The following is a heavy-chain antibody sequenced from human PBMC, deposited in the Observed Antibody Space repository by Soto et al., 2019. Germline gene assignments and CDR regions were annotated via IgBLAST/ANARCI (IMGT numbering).Heavy chain of an antibody. CDR3: AKASGSSGWYYYFDY. Sequence: GGSLRLSCAASGFTFSSYGMHWVRQAPGKGLEWVAVTSYDGSNKYYADSVKGRFTISRDNSKNTLYLQMNSLRAEDTAVYYCAKASGSSGWYYYFDYWGQGTLVTVSS. D-gene: IGHD6-19*01. CDR2: TSYDGSNK. CDR1: GFTFSSYG. V-gene: IGHV3-30*18. J-gene: IGHJ4*02.